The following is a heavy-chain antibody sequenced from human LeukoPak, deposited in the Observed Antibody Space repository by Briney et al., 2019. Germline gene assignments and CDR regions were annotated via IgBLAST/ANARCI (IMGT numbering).Heavy chain of an antibody. D-gene: IGHD2-15*01. CDR2: GSI. CDR3: ARDLRDCSGGSCYTYNWFDP. J-gene: IGHJ5*02. V-gene: IGHV3-20*03. Sequence: GSICYADSLKGRFTISRHNAKNSLYLQMNSLRAEDTALYYCARDLRDCSGGSCYTYNWFDPWGQGTLVTVSS.